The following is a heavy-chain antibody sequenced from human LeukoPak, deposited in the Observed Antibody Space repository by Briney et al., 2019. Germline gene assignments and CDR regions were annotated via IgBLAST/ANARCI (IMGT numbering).Heavy chain of an antibody. J-gene: IGHJ4*02. CDR2: ISDHGKSR. Sequence: PGGSLRHSCAASGSIFSNYEMNWVRQTPGKGLEWVSYISDHGKSRNYVDSVKGRFAISRDNAKNSLYLQMNSLRVEDTAVYFCARARIAAPLHDYWGQGSLVTVSS. CDR3: ARARIAAPLHDY. CDR1: GSIFSNYE. D-gene: IGHD6-13*01. V-gene: IGHV3-48*03.